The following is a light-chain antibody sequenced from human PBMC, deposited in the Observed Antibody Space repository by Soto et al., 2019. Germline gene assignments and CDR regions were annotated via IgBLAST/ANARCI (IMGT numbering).Light chain of an antibody. Sequence: DIQMTQSPSSLSASVGDRVTITCQASQDINTYLNWYQQKPGKAPNLLIYDASRLETGVPSRFSGGVSGTDFTLTVTSLQPEDIATYFCQHYDNLMLTFGGGTKVEL. V-gene: IGKV1-33*01. J-gene: IGKJ4*01. CDR1: QDINTY. CDR3: QHYDNLMLT. CDR2: DAS.